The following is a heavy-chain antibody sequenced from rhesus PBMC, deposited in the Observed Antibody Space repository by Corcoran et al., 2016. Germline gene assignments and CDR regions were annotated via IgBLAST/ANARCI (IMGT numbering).Heavy chain of an antibody. CDR1: GGSISDDYY. V-gene: IGHV4-106*01. CDR2: IYGSGGGT. J-gene: IGHJ4*01. CDR3: AREYSNYGYFDY. Sequence: QVQLQESGPGLVKPSETLSLTCAVSGGSISDDYYWSWIRRPPGKGLDWIGYIYGSGGGTNYNPSLKNRVTISIDKAKNQFSLKLISVTAADTAVYYCAREYSNYGYFDYWGQGVLVTVSS. D-gene: IGHD4-23*01.